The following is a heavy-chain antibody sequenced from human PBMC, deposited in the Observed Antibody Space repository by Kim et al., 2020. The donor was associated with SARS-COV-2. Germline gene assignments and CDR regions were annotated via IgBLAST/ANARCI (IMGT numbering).Heavy chain of an antibody. D-gene: IGHD3-16*02. CDR1: GGSISSYY. CDR2: IYYSGST. Sequence: SETLSLTCTVSGGSISSYYWSWIRQPPGKGLEWIGYIYYSGSTNYNPSLKSRVTISVDTSKNQFSLKLSSVTAADTAVYYCARAGIGGLRLGELSFGPSYYFDYWGQRTLVTVSS. CDR3: ARAGIGGLRLGELSFGPSYYFDY. J-gene: IGHJ4*02. V-gene: IGHV4-59*13.